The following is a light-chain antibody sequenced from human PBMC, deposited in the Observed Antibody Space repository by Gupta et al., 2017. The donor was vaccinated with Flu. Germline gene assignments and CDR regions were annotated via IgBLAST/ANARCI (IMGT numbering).Light chain of an antibody. J-gene: IGKJ2*01. Sequence: DIQMTQSPSTLSASVGDRVTITCLASQSTSSWLAWYQQKPGKASKLLIYKVSKLESGVPSRFSGSGSGTEFTLTISSLQPEDFATYFCLHDSSSLHTFGQGTKLDIK. CDR1: QSTSSW. CDR3: LHDSSSLHT. CDR2: KVS. V-gene: IGKV1-5*03.